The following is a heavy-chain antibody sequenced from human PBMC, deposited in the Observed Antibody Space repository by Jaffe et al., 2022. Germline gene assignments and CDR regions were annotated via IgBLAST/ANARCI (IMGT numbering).Heavy chain of an antibody. CDR1: GYTFTSYY. CDR2: INPSGGST. Sequence: QVQLVQSGAEVKKPGASVKVSCKASGYTFTSYYMHWVRQAPGQGLEWMGIINPSGGSTSYAQKFQGRVTMTRDTSTSTVYMELSSLRSEDTAVYYCARAKGQQLVPSGFDYWGQGTLVTVSS. J-gene: IGHJ4*02. D-gene: IGHD6-13*01. CDR3: ARAKGQQLVPSGFDY. V-gene: IGHV1-46*01.